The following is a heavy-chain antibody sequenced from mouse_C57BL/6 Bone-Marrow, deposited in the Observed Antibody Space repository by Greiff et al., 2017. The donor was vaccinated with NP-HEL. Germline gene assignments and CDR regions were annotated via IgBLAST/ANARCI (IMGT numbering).Heavy chain of an antibody. J-gene: IGHJ1*03. CDR2: INPSSGYT. Sequence: VKLMESGAELARPGASVKMSCKASGYTFTSYTMHWVKQRPGQGLEWIGYINPSSGYTKYNQKFKDKATLTADKSSSTAYMQLSSLTSEDSAVYYCARDTTVVATDFDVWGTGTTVTVSS. D-gene: IGHD1-1*01. CDR1: GYTFTSYT. V-gene: IGHV1-4*01. CDR3: ARDTTVVATDFDV.